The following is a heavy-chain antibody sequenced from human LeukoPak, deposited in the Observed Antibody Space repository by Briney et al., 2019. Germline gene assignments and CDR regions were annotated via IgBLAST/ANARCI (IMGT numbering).Heavy chain of an antibody. CDR1: GFTFSSYA. V-gene: IGHV3-64*01. D-gene: IGHD1-26*01. CDR2: ISSNGGST. CDR3: ARVGATELLDY. Sequence: PGGSLRLSCAASGFTFSSYAMHWVRQAPGKGLEYVSAISSNGGSTYYANSVKGRFTISRDNSKNTLYLQMGSLRAEDMAVYYCARVGATELLDYWGQGTLVTVS. J-gene: IGHJ4*02.